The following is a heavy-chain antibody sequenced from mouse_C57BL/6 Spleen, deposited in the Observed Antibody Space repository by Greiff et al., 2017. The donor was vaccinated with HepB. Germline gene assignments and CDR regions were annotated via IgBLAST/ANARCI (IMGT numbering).Heavy chain of an antibody. CDR2: INPSSGYT. Sequence: QVHVKQPGAELAKPGASVKLSCKASGYTFTSYWMHWVKQRPGQGLEWIGYINPSSGYTKYNQKFKDKATLTADKSSSTAYMQLSSLTYEDSAVYYCARWLYGSGSWGQGTTLTVSS. J-gene: IGHJ2*01. CDR3: ARWLYGSGS. D-gene: IGHD1-1*01. CDR1: GYTFTSYW. V-gene: IGHV1-7*01.